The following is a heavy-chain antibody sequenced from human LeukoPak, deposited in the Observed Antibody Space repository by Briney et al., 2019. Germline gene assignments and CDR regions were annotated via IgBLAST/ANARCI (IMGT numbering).Heavy chain of an antibody. Sequence: ASVKVSCKASGYTFTSYDINWVRQAPGQGLEWMGWMNPNSDNAGYAQKFQGRVTMTRNPPISTAYMELSSLRSEDAAVYYCARNVRDTGAFDYWGQGTLVTVSS. CDR1: GYTFTSYD. CDR2: MNPNSDNA. D-gene: IGHD5-18*01. J-gene: IGHJ4*02. CDR3: ARNVRDTGAFDY. V-gene: IGHV1-8*01.